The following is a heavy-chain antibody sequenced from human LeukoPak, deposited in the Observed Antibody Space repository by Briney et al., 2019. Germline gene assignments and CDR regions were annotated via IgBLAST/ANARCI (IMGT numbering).Heavy chain of an antibody. CDR2: IRGNGGGA. CDR3: AKGTKVIVVDNYFDY. CDR1: GFTFSSYA. D-gene: IGHD3-22*01. Sequence: GGSLRLSCAASGFTFSSYAMSWVRQAPGKGLEWVSAIRGNGGGAYYADSVKGRFTISRDNSKNTLYLQMNSLRAEDTAVYYCAKGTKVIVVDNYFDYWGQGTLVTVSS. J-gene: IGHJ4*02. V-gene: IGHV3-23*01.